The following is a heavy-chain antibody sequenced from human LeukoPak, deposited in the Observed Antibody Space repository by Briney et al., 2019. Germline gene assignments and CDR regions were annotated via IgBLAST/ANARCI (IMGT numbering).Heavy chain of an antibody. CDR3: ARYYSDAFGV. D-gene: IGHD3-10*01. CDR1: GFNFNDYY. CDR2: ISSTTGRII. V-gene: IGHV3-11*04. Sequence: KSGGSLRLSCAASGFNFNDYYMTWIRQAPGKGLEWLSYISSTTGRIIYYADSVKGRFTISRDNTKNSLFLQMVSLRVEDTAVYYCARYYSDAFGVWGQGTVVTVSS. J-gene: IGHJ3*01.